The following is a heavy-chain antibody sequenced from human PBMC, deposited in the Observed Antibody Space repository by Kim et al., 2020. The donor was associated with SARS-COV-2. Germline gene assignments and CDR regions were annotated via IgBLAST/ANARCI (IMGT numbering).Heavy chain of an antibody. CDR1: GFTFSDSA. Sequence: GGSLRLSCAASGFTFSDSAMSWVRQASGKGLEWVGRIRSKGNSYATVYAVSVEGRITISRDDSKNTAYLQMDSLKTEDTAVYYCARGPPYSEGCWDAFDIWGQGTMVTVSS. CDR3: ARGPPYSEGCWDAFDI. D-gene: IGHD5-12*01. CDR2: IRSKGNSYAT. J-gene: IGHJ3*02. V-gene: IGHV3-73*01.